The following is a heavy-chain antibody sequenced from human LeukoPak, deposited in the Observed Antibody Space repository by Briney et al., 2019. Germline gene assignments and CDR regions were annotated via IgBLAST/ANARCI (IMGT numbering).Heavy chain of an antibody. J-gene: IGHJ5*02. D-gene: IGHD2-15*01. CDR1: GYTFTSYA. V-gene: IGHV1-3*01. CDR3: ARVQHCSGGSCYGNWSDP. CDR2: INAGNGNT. Sequence: GASVKVSCKASGYTFTSYAMHWVRQAPGQRLEWMGWINAGNGNTKYSQKFQGRVTITRDTSASTAYMELSSLRSEDTAVYYCARVQHCSGGSCYGNWSDPWGQGTLVTVSS.